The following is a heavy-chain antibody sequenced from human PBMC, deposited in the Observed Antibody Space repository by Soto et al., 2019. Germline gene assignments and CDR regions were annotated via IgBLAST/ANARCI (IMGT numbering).Heavy chain of an antibody. CDR2: IYYSGST. V-gene: IGHV4-59*01. CDR3: ARAGAATLSDY. D-gene: IGHD2-15*01. J-gene: IGHJ4*02. Sequence: SETLSLTCTVSGGSISSYYCSWIRQPPGKGLEWIGHIYYSGSTNYNPSLKSRVTISVDTSKNQFSLKLSSVTAADTAMYHCARAGAATLSDYWGQGTLVTVSS. CDR1: GGSISSYY.